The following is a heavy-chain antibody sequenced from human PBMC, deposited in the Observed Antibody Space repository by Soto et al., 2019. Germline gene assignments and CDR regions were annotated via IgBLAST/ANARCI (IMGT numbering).Heavy chain of an antibody. D-gene: IGHD5-12*01. CDR2: ISYSSSNI. CDR3: AKDRGGHDWGWGIDS. CDR1: GFAFTDSA. Sequence: QVHLVESGGGVVQPGRSLRLSCAASGFAFTDSAMHWVRLAPGKGLEWVAFISYSSSNIYYADSVKGRFTISRDNSKNRLYLQMNSLRPDDTAVYYCAKDRGGHDWGWGIDSWGQGTLVTVSS. J-gene: IGHJ4*02. V-gene: IGHV3-30-3*01.